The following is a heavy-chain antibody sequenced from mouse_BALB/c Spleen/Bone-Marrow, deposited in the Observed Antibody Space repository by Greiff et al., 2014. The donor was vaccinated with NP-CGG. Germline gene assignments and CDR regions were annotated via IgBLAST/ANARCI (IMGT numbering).Heavy chain of an antibody. Sequence: VQLQQSGAELMKPGASVKISCKATGYAFSSYWIEWIKQRPGHGLEWIGEILPGSVTTNYNGRFKGKATFTADTSSSTAYMQLSSLRSEDSAVYYCARDHFDYWGPGTTLTVSS. CDR3: ARDHFDY. CDR1: GYAFSSYW. CDR2: ILPGSVTT. V-gene: IGHV1-9*01. J-gene: IGHJ2*01.